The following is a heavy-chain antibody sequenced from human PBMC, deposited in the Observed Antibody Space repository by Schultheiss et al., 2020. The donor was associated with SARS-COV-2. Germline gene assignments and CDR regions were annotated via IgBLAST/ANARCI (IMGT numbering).Heavy chain of an antibody. J-gene: IGHJ3*02. V-gene: IGHV4-4*07. CDR2: IYTSGST. Sequence: SETLSLTCTVSGGSISSYYWSWIRQPAGKGLEWIGRIYTSGSTNYNPSLKSRVTMSVDTSKNQFSLKLSSVTAADTAVYYCARVRYHYYHRPPRCAFDIWGQGTMVTVSS. CDR1: GGSISSYY. CDR3: ARVRYHYYHRPPRCAFDI. D-gene: IGHD3-22*01.